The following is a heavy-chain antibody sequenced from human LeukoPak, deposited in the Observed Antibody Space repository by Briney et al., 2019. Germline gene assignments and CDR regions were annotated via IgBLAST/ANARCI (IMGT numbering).Heavy chain of an antibody. Sequence: GGSLRLSCAASGFTFSSYAMHWVRQAPGKGLEWVAVISYDGSNKYYADSVKGRFPISRDNSKNTLYLQMNSLRAEDTAVYYCTRDSYCSSTSCYRGHFDSWGQGTLVTVSS. J-gene: IGHJ4*02. V-gene: IGHV3-30*04. CDR1: GFTFSSYA. CDR3: TRDSYCSSTSCYRGHFDS. CDR2: ISYDGSNK. D-gene: IGHD2-2*01.